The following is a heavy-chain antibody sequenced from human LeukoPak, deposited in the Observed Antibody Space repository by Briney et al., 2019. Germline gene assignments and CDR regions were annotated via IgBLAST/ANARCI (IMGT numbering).Heavy chain of an antibody. D-gene: IGHD3-22*01. Sequence: GGSLRLSCAASGFTFSNYGMHWVRQAPGKGLEWVAVIWYDGSNKYYADSVKGRFTISRDNSKNTLYLQMNSLRAEDTAVYYCGRGDYYDSSGYSQYFQHWGQGTLVTVSS. CDR1: GFTFSNYG. V-gene: IGHV3-33*01. J-gene: IGHJ1*01. CDR3: GRGDYYDSSGYSQYFQH. CDR2: IWYDGSNK.